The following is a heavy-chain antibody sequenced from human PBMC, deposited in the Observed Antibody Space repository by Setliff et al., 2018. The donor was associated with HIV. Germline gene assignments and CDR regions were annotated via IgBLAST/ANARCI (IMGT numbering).Heavy chain of an antibody. Sequence: TLSLTCTVSNGSFSGYFWHWIRQAPGRGLEWIGAVNHGGETNYNPSLESRATISADTSKRQFALALSSVTAADTAVYYCARDGPDCSSTKCYAQDYYYYGMGVWGQGTTVTVSS. CDR2: VNHGGET. J-gene: IGHJ6*02. V-gene: IGHV4-34*01. CDR3: ARDGPDCSSTKCYAQDYYYYGMGV. CDR1: NGSFSGYF. D-gene: IGHD2-2*01.